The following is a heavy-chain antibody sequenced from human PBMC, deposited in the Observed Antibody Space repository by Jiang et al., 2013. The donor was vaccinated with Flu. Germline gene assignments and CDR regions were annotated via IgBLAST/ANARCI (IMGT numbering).Heavy chain of an antibody. Sequence: GPGLVKPSETLSLTCTVSGVSITTSYWSWIRQSPGKGLECIGYISYIGDINYNPSLKSRVTISLDTSKNQFSLKVNSMTAADTAIYYCARDARVFAFWGQGIQVTVSS. CDR3: ARDARVFAF. V-gene: IGHV4-59*12. CDR2: ISYIGDI. D-gene: IGHD3-3*01. CDR1: GVSITTSY. J-gene: IGHJ4*02.